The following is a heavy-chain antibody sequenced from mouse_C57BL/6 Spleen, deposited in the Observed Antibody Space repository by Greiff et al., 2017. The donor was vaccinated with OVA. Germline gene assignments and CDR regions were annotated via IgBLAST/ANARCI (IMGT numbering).Heavy chain of an antibody. CDR3: ARKEDSNYDFDY. D-gene: IGHD2-5*01. CDR1: GYTFTSYG. Sequence: VQLQQSGAELARPGASVKLSCKASGYTFTSYGISWVKQRTGQGLEWIGEIYPRSGNTYYNEKFKGKATLTADKSSSTAYMELRSLTSEDSAVYFCARKEDSNYDFDYWGQGTTLTVSS. V-gene: IGHV1-81*01. CDR2: IYPRSGNT. J-gene: IGHJ2*01.